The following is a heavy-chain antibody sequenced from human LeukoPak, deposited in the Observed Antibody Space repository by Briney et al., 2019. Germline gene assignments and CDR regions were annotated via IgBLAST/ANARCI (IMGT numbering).Heavy chain of an antibody. CDR1: GYSISSSYY. CDR2: IYTSGST. CDR3: AREFEDAVGATGYFDY. Sequence: SETLSLTCTVSGYSISSSYYWSWIRQPAGKGLEWIGRIYTSGSTNYNPSLKSRVTISVDTSKNQFSLKLSSVTAADPAVYYCAREFEDAVGATGYFDYWGQGTLVTVSS. D-gene: IGHD1-26*01. V-gene: IGHV4-61*02. J-gene: IGHJ4*02.